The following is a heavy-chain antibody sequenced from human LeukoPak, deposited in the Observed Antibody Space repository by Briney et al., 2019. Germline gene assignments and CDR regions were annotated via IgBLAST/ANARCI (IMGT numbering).Heavy chain of an antibody. D-gene: IGHD3-3*01. CDR2: IYYSGST. V-gene: IGHV4-59*01. J-gene: IGHJ5*02. CDR1: GGSISSYY. Sequence: SETLSLTCTVSGGSISSYYWSWIRQPPGKGLEWIGYIYYSGSTNYNPSLKSRVTISVDTSKNQFSLKLSSVTAADTAVYYCARDVRGVTIFGVVTHNWFDPWGQGTLVTVSS. CDR3: ARDVRGVTIFGVVTHNWFDP.